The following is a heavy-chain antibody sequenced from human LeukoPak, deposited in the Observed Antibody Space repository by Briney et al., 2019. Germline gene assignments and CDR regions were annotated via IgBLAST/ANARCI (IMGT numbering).Heavy chain of an antibody. Sequence: PSETLSLTCAVYGGSFSSYYWSWIRQPAGKGLEWIGRIYTSGSTNYNPSLKSRVTISVDTSKNQFSLKLSSVTAADTAVYYCARDSSGWYFLDYWGQGTLVTVSS. V-gene: IGHV4-59*10. D-gene: IGHD6-19*01. J-gene: IGHJ4*02. CDR2: IYTSGST. CDR1: GGSFSSYY. CDR3: ARDSSGWYFLDY.